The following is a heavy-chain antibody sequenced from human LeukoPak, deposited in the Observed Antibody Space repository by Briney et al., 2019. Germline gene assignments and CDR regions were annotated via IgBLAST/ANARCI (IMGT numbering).Heavy chain of an antibody. J-gene: IGHJ4*02. CDR1: GGSTSSSSYY. CDR3: ARQRIAVNYFDY. D-gene: IGHD6-19*01. CDR2: IYYSGST. Sequence: SETLSLTCTVSGGSTSSSSYYWGWIRQPPGKGLEWIGSIYYSGSTYYNPSLKSRVTISVDTSKNQFSLKLSSVTAADTAVYYCARQRIAVNYFDYWGQGTLVTVSS. V-gene: IGHV4-39*01.